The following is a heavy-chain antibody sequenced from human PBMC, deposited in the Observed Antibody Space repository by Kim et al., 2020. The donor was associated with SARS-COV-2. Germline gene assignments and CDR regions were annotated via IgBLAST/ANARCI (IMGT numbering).Heavy chain of an antibody. CDR2: IYHSGST. Sequence: SETLSLTCTVSGYSISSGYYWGWIRQPTGKGLEWIGSIYHSGSTYYNPSLKSRVTISVDTSKNQFSLKLSSVTAADTAVYYCARDAIITMVRVSGDAFDIWGQGTMVTVSS. CDR1: GYSISSGYY. D-gene: IGHD3-10*01. V-gene: IGHV4-38-2*02. J-gene: IGHJ3*02. CDR3: ARDAIITMVRVSGDAFDI.